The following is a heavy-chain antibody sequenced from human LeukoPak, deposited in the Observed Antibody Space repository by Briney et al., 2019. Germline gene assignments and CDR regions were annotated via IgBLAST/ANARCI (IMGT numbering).Heavy chain of an antibody. Sequence: GSLRLSCAASGFTFSSYWMSWVRQAPGKGLEWIRRIYTSGSTNYNPSLKSRVTMSVDTSKNQFSLKLSSVTAADTAVYYCARVSRYDFWSGYYVFDYWGQGTLVTVSS. CDR2: IYTSGST. V-gene: IGHV4-59*10. CDR1: GFTFSSYW. J-gene: IGHJ4*02. D-gene: IGHD3-3*01. CDR3: ARVSRYDFWSGYYVFDY.